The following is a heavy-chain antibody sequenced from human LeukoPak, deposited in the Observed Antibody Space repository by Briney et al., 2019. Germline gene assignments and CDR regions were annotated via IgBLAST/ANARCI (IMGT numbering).Heavy chain of an antibody. CDR2: INPNSGDT. Sequence: ASVKVSCKASGYTFTGYYMHWVRQAPGQGLEWMVRINPNSGDTNYAQKFQGRVTMTRDTSITTAYMELNRLRSDDTAVYYCARAFASSWPFDSWGQGTLVTVSS. CDR3: ARAFASSWPFDS. CDR1: GYTFTGYY. D-gene: IGHD6-13*01. J-gene: IGHJ4*02. V-gene: IGHV1-2*06.